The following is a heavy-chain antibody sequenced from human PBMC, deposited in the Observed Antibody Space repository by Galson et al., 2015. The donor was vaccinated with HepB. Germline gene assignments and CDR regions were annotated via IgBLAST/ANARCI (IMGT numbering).Heavy chain of an antibody. V-gene: IGHV1-69*06. J-gene: IGHJ6*02. D-gene: IGHD6-19*01. CDR3: AREKRIVAGHYYYYGMDV. CDR1: GDTFSNYA. Sequence: SVKVSCKVSGDTFSNYAFSWVRQAPGQGLEWMGGIIPIFGTAIYAQKFQGRVTITADKSTTTVYMELSRLRSEDTAVYSCAREKRIVAGHYYYYGMDVWGQGTAVTVSS. CDR2: IIPIFGTA.